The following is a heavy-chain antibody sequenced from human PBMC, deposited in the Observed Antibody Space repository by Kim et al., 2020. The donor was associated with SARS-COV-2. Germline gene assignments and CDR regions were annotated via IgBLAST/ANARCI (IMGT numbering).Heavy chain of an antibody. J-gene: IGHJ4*02. CDR1: GASVSNAGYY. CDR3: ARVSSTVTAKIDY. D-gene: IGHD4-17*01. Sequence: SETLSLTCTVSGASVSNAGYYWSWIRQHPGKGLEWIGYIYYSGSTYYNPSLKSRVTISSDTSKNQFSLNLDSVTAADSAVYYCARVSSTVTAKIDYWGQGTLVTVSS. CDR2: IYYSGST. V-gene: IGHV4-31*03.